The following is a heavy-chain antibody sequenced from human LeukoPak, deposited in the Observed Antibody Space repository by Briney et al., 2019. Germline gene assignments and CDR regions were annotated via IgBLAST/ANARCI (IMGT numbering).Heavy chain of an antibody. D-gene: IGHD5-12*01. J-gene: IGHJ5*02. Sequence: GRFTISGDNSKNTLYLQMNTLRAEDTAVYYCARERGGGYDAWGQGTLVTVSS. CDR3: ARERGGGYDA. V-gene: IGHV3-30*07.